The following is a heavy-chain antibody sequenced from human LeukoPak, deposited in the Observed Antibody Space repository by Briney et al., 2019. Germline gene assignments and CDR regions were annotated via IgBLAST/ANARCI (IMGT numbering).Heavy chain of an antibody. CDR3: ARDLRSGYARYYYGMDV. V-gene: IGHV3-30-3*01. D-gene: IGHD5-12*01. J-gene: IGHJ6*02. Sequence: GRSLRLSCAASGFTFSSYAMHWVRQAPGKGLEWVAVISYDGSNKYYADSVKGRFTISRDNAKNSLYLQMNSLRAEDTAVYYCARDLRSGYARYYYGMDVWGQGTTVTVSS. CDR1: GFTFSSYA. CDR2: ISYDGSNK.